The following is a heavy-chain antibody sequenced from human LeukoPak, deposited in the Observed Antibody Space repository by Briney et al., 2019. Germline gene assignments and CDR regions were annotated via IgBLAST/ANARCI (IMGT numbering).Heavy chain of an antibody. CDR2: MNPNSGNA. Sequence: ASVKVSCKASGYTFASYDINWVRQATGQGLEWMGWMNPNSGNAGFAQKFQARLTITRNTSKNTAHMELSSLTSEDTAVYYCARAQTSYDFWSGFSIWGDFDYWGQGTLVTVSS. CDR1: GYTFASYD. CDR3: ARAQTSYDFWSGFSIWGDFDY. V-gene: IGHV1-8*03. D-gene: IGHD3-3*01. J-gene: IGHJ4*02.